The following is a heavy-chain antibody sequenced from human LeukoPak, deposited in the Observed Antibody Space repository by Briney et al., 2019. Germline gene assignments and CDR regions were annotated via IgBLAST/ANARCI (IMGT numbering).Heavy chain of an antibody. J-gene: IGHJ4*02. CDR3: ARLGSGWIYFDY. D-gene: IGHD6-19*01. CDR2: INPNSGGT. V-gene: IGHV1-2*06. CDR1: GYTFTGYY. Sequence: SVKVSCKASGYTFTGYYMHWVRQAPGQGLEWMGRINPNSGGTNYAQKFQGRVTMTRDTSISTAYMELSRLRSDDTAVYYCARLGSGWIYFDYWGQGTLVTVSS.